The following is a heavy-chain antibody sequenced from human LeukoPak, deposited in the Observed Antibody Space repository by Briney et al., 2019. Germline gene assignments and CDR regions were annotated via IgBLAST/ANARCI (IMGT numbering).Heavy chain of an antibody. V-gene: IGHV3-7*01. CDR1: GFTFSRYW. CDR2: IKQDGSEK. D-gene: IGHD6-19*01. J-gene: IGHJ4*02. CDR3: ARDPDSSGWYGGFDY. Sequence: AGGSLRLSCAASGFTFSRYWMSWVRQAPGKGLEWVANIKQDGSEKYHVDSVKGRFTISRDNAKNSLYLQMNSLRAEDTAVYYCARDPDSSGWYGGFDYWGQGTLVTVSS.